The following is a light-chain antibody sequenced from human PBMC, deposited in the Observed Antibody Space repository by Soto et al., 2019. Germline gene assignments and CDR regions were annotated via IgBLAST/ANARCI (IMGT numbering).Light chain of an antibody. CDR1: QSVSSTW. CDR2: GAS. J-gene: IGKJ2*01. V-gene: IGKV3-20*01. Sequence: ETVLTQSPGTLSLSPGERATLSCRASQSVSSTWLAWYQQKPGQPPRLLIYGASSGASGIPDRFSGSGSGTEFTLTISRLEPEDFAVYYCQQYGSSRYTFGQGTKLEIK. CDR3: QQYGSSRYT.